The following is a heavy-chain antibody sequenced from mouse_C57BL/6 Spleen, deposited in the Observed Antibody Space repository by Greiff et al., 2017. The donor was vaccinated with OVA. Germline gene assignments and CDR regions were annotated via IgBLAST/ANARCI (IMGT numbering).Heavy chain of an antibody. CDR3: TRQAGTEDAMDY. CDR2: IDPETGGT. J-gene: IGHJ4*01. CDR1: GYTFTDYE. D-gene: IGHD4-1*01. Sequence: QVQLKESGAELVRPGASVTLSCKASGYTFTDYEMHWVKQTPVHGLEWIGAIDPETGGTAYNQKFKGKAILTADKSSSTAYMELRSLTSEDSAVYYCTRQAGTEDAMDYWGQGTSVTVSS. V-gene: IGHV1-15*01.